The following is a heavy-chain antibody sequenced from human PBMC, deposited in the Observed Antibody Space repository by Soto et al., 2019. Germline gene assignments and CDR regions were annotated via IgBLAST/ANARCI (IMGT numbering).Heavy chain of an antibody. CDR2: IIPIFGTA. D-gene: IGHD6-6*01. V-gene: IGHV1-69*01. Sequence: LLRVSLTAPGAACRGYAVTLVPQDPAKGLEWMGGIIPIFGTANYAQKFQGRVTITADESTSTAYMELSSLRSEDTAVYYCARVSIAARPTYYYYGMDVWGQGTTVPVSS. CDR1: GAACRGYA. CDR3: ARVSIAARPTYYYYGMDV. J-gene: IGHJ6*02.